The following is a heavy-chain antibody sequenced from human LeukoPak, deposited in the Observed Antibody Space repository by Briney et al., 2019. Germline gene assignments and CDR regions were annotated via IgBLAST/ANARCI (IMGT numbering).Heavy chain of an antibody. J-gene: IGHJ4*02. CDR3: TRVLNGDYGTFDY. V-gene: IGHV3-49*04. CDR2: IRSKAYGGTT. Sequence: GGSLRLSCTASGFTFGDYAMSWVRQAPGKGLEWVGFIRSKAYGGTTEYAASVKGRFTISRDDSKSIVYLQMNSLKTEDTAVYYCTRVLNGDYGTFDYWGQGTLVTVSS. CDR1: GFTFGDYA. D-gene: IGHD4-17*01.